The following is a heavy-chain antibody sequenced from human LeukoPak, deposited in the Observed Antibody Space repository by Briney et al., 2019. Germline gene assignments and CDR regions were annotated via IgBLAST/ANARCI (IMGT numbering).Heavy chain of an antibody. J-gene: IGHJ5*02. V-gene: IGHV4-34*01. CDR3: ARGPLGYYGSGSYYRSWFDP. CDR1: GGSFSGYY. Sequence: SETLSLTCAVSGGSFSGYYWSWIRQPPGKGLEWIGEINHSGSTNYNPSLKSRVTISVDTSKNQFSLKLSSVTAADTAVYYCARGPLGYYGSGSYYRSWFDPWGQGTLVTVSS. D-gene: IGHD3-10*01. CDR2: INHSGST.